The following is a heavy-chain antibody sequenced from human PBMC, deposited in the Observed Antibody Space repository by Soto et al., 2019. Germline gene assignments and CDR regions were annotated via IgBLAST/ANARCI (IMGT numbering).Heavy chain of an antibody. CDR3: AREGYYDSSGSHYPLFDY. V-gene: IGHV3-30-3*01. J-gene: IGHJ4*02. D-gene: IGHD3-22*01. Sequence: GGSLRLSCAASRFTFSSYAMHWVRQAPGKGLEWVAVVSNDGSNEYYADSVKGRFTISRDNSKNTLYLQMNSLRAEDTAVYYCAREGYYDSSGSHYPLFDYWGQGTLVTVSS. CDR1: RFTFSSYA. CDR2: VSNDGSNE.